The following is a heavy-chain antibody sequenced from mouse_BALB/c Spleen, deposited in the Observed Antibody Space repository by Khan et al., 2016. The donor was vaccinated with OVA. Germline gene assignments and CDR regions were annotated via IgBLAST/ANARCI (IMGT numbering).Heavy chain of an antibody. CDR2: INPSNGYT. V-gene: IGHV1-4*01. J-gene: IGHJ3*01. CDR3: VIAGAYHRNGGWFAY. CDR1: GYTFTSYT. Sequence: QVQLQQSGAELARPGASVKMSCKASGYTFTSYTIHWIKKRPGQGLEWIGYINPSNGYTNYNQKFKDKATLTTDKSSTPAYLQLSSLTSDDSAVXNCVIAGAYHRNGGWFAYWGQGTLVTVSA. D-gene: IGHD2-14*01.